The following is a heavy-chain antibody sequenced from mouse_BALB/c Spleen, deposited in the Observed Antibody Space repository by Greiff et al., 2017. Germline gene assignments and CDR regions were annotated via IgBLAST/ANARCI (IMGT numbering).Heavy chain of an antibody. D-gene: IGHD2-10*02. CDR3: ARSPYGNYVEYFDV. V-gene: IGHV14-3*02. CDR2: IDPANGNT. J-gene: IGHJ1*01. Sequence: VQLQQSGAELVKPGASVKLSCTASGFNIKDTYMHWVKQRPEQGLEWIGRIDPANGNTKYDPKFQGKATITADTSSNTAYLQLSSLTSEDTAVYYCARSPYGNYVEYFDVWGAGTTVTVSS. CDR1: GFNIKDTY.